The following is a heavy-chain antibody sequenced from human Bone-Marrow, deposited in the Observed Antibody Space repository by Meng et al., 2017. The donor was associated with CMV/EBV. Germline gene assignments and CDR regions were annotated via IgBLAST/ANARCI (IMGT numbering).Heavy chain of an antibody. V-gene: IGHV4-34*01. D-gene: IGHD6-6*01. CDR3: ARGRHIAARPFYY. CDR1: GGSFSGYY. J-gene: IGHJ4*02. CDR2: INHSGST. Sequence: QGWLQQVGAGLCNPSETLSLTCAVYGGSFSGYYWSWIRQPPGKGLEWIGEINHSGSTNYNPSLKSRVTISVDTSKNQFSLKLSSVTAADTAVYYCARGRHIAARPFYYWGQGTLVTVSS.